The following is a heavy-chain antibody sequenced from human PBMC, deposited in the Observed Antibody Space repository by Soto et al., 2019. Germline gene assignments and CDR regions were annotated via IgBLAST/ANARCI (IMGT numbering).Heavy chain of an antibody. CDR2: MNPNSGNT. CDR3: ARLYCSGGSCYSGH. J-gene: IGHJ1*01. Sequence: QVQLVQSGAEVKKPGASVKVSCKASGYTFTSYDINWVRQATGQGLEWMGWMNPNSGNTGYAQKFQGRVTMTRNTSISTDYMELSSLRSEDTAVYYCARLYCSGGSCYSGHWGQGTLVTVSS. V-gene: IGHV1-8*01. D-gene: IGHD2-15*01. CDR1: GYTFTSYD.